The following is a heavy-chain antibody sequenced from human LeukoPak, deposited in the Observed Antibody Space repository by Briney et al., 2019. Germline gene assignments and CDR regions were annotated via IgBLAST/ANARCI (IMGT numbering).Heavy chain of an antibody. D-gene: IGHD6-6*01. CDR2: IYPGDSDT. Sequence: GESLKISCKGSGYSFTDYWIGWVRQMPGKGLEWMGIIYPGDSDTRYSPSFQGQVTISVDKSISTAYLQWSSLKASDTAIYYCARPKYSRTVTAFDIWGQGTMVTVSS. V-gene: IGHV5-51*01. J-gene: IGHJ3*02. CDR3: ARPKYSRTVTAFDI. CDR1: GYSFTDYW.